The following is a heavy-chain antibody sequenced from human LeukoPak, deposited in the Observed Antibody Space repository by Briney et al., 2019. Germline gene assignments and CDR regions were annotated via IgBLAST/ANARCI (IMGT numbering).Heavy chain of an antibody. CDR3: ARGLRYRLDY. CDR2: MNYNGDT. Sequence: SETLSLTCTVSGGSVSSYYWSWIRQPPGKGLEWIGYMNYNGDTNYNPSLKSRVTMSLDTSTNQFSLKLSSVTAADTAVYYCARGLRYRLDYWGQGTLVTVSS. CDR1: GGSVSSYY. D-gene: IGHD1-26*01. J-gene: IGHJ4*02. V-gene: IGHV4-59*02.